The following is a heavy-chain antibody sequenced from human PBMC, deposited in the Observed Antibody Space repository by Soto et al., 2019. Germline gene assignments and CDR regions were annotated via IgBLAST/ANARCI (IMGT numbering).Heavy chain of an antibody. CDR3: ARAYNWNLYLDY. CDR1: GFTFSSYA. D-gene: IGHD1-1*01. CDR2: ISSNGGST. Sequence: GGSLRLSCAASGFTFSSYAMHWVRQAPGKGLEYVSAISSNGGSTYYANSVKGRFTISRDNSKNTLYLQMGSLRAEDMAVYYCARAYNWNLYLDYWGQGTLVTVSS. J-gene: IGHJ4*02. V-gene: IGHV3-64*01.